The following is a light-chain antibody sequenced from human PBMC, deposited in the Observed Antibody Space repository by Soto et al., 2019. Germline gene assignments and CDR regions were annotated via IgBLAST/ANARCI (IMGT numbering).Light chain of an antibody. CDR1: SSNIGAGYD. Sequence: QSVLTQPPSVSGAPGQRVTISCTGSSSNIGAGYDVHWYQQLPGTAPKLLIYRNNNRPSGVPDRFSGSKSGTSASLAITGLQAEDEADYSCQSYESSLSGWVFGGGTQLTVL. CDR2: RNN. J-gene: IGLJ3*02. V-gene: IGLV1-40*01. CDR3: QSYESSLSGWV.